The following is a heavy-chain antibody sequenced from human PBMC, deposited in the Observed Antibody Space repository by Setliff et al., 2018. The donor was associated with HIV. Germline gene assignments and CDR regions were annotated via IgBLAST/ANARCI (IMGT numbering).Heavy chain of an antibody. V-gene: IGHV3-66*02. CDR1: GFTVSIKY. J-gene: IGHJ3*02. CDR2: IYRGGSS. Sequence: GGSLRLSCAASGFTVSIKYMSWVRQAPGKGLEWVSVIYRGGSSYYADSVKGRFTISRDKSKNTLYLQMNTLRPEDTAVYYCARDKGVYDSSGNAFDMWGQGTMVTVSS. CDR3: ARDKGVYDSSGNAFDM. D-gene: IGHD3-22*01.